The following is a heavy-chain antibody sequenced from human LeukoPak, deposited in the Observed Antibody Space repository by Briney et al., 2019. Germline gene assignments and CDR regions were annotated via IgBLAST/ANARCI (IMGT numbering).Heavy chain of an antibody. CDR2: ISAAGDT. CDR3: ATLYHDYGSY. D-gene: IGHD4-17*01. V-gene: IGHV3-23*01. Sequence: GGSLRLSCAVSGLDLSSNSMKWVRQAPGKGREWVAAISAAGDTHYAESVKGRFTISRDTSKHTLYVQLNSLRAKDTALNYCATLYHDYGSYWGQGTLVTVSS. J-gene: IGHJ4*02. CDR1: GLDLSSNS.